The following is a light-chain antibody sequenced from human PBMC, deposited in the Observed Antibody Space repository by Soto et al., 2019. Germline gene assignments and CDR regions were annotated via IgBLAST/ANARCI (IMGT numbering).Light chain of an antibody. CDR3: LLPRITPWI. V-gene: IGLV7-43*01. CDR2: RTS. Sequence: QTVVTQEPSLTVSPGGTVTLTCASSTGEVTSGRYANWIQQKPGQPPTTLIYRTSNKHSWTPARFSGSLLGGKAALTLSGAQPEGGAEYYCLLPRITPWIFRGGTKLTVL. J-gene: IGLJ2*01. CDR1: TGEVTSGRY.